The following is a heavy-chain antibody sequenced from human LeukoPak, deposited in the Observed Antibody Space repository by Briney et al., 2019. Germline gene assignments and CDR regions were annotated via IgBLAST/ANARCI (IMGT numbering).Heavy chain of an antibody. CDR1: GTSFTSYY. D-gene: IGHD5-24*01. Sequence: SETLSLTCGVSGTSFTSYYWSWIRQTPGKGLGWIGEVNHSGYTNMNPSLKSRVTISVDTSKNQFSLKLSSVTAADTAVYYCARQRRWIQQIWGQGTLVTVSS. J-gene: IGHJ4*02. V-gene: IGHV4-34*01. CDR2: VNHSGYT. CDR3: ARQRRWIQQI.